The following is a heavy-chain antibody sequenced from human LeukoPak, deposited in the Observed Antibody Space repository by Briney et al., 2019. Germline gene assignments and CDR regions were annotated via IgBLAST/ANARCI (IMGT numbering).Heavy chain of an antibody. CDR2: IIPIFGTA. D-gene: IGHD6-13*01. J-gene: IGHJ4*02. CDR3: ARGYSSSQFTYYFDY. CDR1: GGTFSSYA. Sequence: GASVKVSCKASGGTFSSYAISWVRQAPGQGLEWMGGIIPIFGTANYAQKFQGRVTITADESTSTAYMELSSLRSEDTAVYYCARGYSSSQFTYYFDYWGRGTLVTVSS. V-gene: IGHV1-69*01.